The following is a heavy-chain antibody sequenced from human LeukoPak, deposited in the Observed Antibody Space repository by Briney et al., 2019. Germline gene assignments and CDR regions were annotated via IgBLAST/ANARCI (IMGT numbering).Heavy chain of an antibody. CDR3: AKGRYGSSRYPFDY. J-gene: IGHJ4*02. CDR1: GFTFSGCA. D-gene: IGHD6-13*01. V-gene: IGHV3-23*01. CDR2: ISGGGGST. Sequence: GGSLRLSCAASGFTFSGCAMDWVRQAPGKGLKWVSVISGGGGSTYYADSVKGRFTISRDNSKNTLYLQMNSLRAEDTAVYYCAKGRYGSSRYPFDYWGQGTLVTVSS.